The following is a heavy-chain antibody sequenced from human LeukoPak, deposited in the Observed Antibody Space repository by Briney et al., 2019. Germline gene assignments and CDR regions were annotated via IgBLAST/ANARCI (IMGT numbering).Heavy chain of an antibody. CDR1: GYTFTGYY. CDR2: INPNSGGT. J-gene: IGHJ5*02. CDR3: ARPRLDIVAFDP. D-gene: IGHD2-15*01. V-gene: IGHV1-2*06. Sequence: ASVKVSCKASGYTFTGYYMHWVRQAPGQGLEWMGRINPNSGGTNYAQKFQGRVTMTRDTSISTAYMELSRLRSDDTAVYYRARPRLDIVAFDPWGQGTLVTVSS.